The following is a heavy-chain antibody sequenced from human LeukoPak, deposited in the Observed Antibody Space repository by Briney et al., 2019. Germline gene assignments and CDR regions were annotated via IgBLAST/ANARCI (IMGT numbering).Heavy chain of an antibody. CDR2: IYYSGST. CDR3: AKNPYSSGWYWFDP. Sequence: SETLSLTCTVYGGSISSSSYHWGWIRQPPGKGLEWIGSIYYSGSTYYNPSLKTRVTISVDTSKNQFSLKLSSVTAADTAVYYCAKNPYSSGWYWFDPWGQGTLVTVSS. J-gene: IGHJ5*02. D-gene: IGHD6-19*01. CDR1: GGSISSSSYH. V-gene: IGHV4-39*01.